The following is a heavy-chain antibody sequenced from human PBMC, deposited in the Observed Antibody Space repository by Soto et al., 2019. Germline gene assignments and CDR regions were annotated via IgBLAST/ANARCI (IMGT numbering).Heavy chain of an antibody. CDR3: ARGRPWYCSSTSCSPGANDWFDP. V-gene: IGHV4-59*13. CDR2: IYYSGST. J-gene: IGHJ5*02. Sequence: PSETLSLTCTVSGGSISSYYWSWIRQPPGNGLEWIGYIYYSGSTNYNPSLKSRVTISVDTSKNQFSLKLSSVTAADTAVYYCARGRPWYCSSTSCSPGANDWFDPWGQGTLVTVS. D-gene: IGHD2-2*01. CDR1: GGSISSYY.